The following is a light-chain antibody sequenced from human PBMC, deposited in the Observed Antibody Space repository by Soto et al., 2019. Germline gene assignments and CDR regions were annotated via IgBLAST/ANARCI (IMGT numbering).Light chain of an antibody. V-gene: IGKV3-20*01. CDR2: GAS. J-gene: IGKJ3*01. CDR3: QNFGDSPFT. Sequence: EIVLMQSPDTLSLSPGERATLSCRASESISSHYIAWYQQKPGQAPRLLIFGASTRSTGIADRFSGSWSGTDFTITISRLAHEDFAVYCCQNFGDSPFTFGPGTKVDIK. CDR1: ESISSHY.